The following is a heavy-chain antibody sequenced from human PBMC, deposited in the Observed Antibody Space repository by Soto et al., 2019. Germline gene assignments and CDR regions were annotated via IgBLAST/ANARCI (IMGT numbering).Heavy chain of an antibody. CDR3: ARAMTAQNWFDP. CDR2: IYHSVSP. CDR1: GGSISSSNW. J-gene: IGHJ5*02. Sequence: QVQLQESGPGLVKPSGTLSLTCAVSGGSISSSNWWSWVRQPPGKGLEWIGEIYHSVSPNYNPSLMSRVTISVDKSKNQFSLKLSSVTAADTAVYYCARAMTAQNWFDPWGQVTLVTVSS. V-gene: IGHV4-4*02. D-gene: IGHD2-21*02.